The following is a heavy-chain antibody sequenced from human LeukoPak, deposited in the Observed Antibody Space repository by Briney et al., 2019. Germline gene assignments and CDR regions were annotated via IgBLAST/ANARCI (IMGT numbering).Heavy chain of an antibody. J-gene: IGHJ4*02. V-gene: IGHV3-23*01. CDR1: GFTFSSYA. CDR2: ISGSGGST. D-gene: IGHD3-3*01. CDR3: SRSGYYDVLDY. Sequence: GASLRLSCAASGFTFSSYAMSWVRQAPGKGLEWVSAISGSGGSTYYADSVKGRFTISRDNSKNTLYLQMNSLRAEDTAVYYCSRSGYYDVLDYWGQGTLVTVSS.